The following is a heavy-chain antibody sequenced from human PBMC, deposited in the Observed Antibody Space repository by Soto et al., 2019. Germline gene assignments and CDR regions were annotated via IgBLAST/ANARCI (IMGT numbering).Heavy chain of an antibody. CDR1: GFDFRHHP. Sequence: EVQLVESGGGLVQPGGSLRLSCAVSGFDFRHHPMDWVRQAPGKGLEWVGRSRYKADNYSQDYAASAKRRFTISREETRSTLILHMSSVRTEDSPACYCICWLWGIGHWGQGTLVTVSP. J-gene: IGHJ4*02. D-gene: IGHD3-16*01. V-gene: IGHV3-72*01. CDR3: ICWLWGIGH. CDR2: SRYKADNYSQ.